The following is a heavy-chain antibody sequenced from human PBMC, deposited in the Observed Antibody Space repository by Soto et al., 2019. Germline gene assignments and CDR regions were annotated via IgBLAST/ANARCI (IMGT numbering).Heavy chain of an antibody. Sequence: EVQLLESGGGLVQPGGSLRLSCAASGFTFSSYAMNWVRQAPGKGLEWVSTISDNGGSTYFADSVKGRFTISRDNSKNTLYLQMSSLRAEDTAVYYCAKAGTTSTHPGYWGQGTLVTVSS. CDR3: AKAGTTSTHPGY. CDR2: ISDNGGST. CDR1: GFTFSSYA. V-gene: IGHV3-23*01. J-gene: IGHJ4*02. D-gene: IGHD1-7*01.